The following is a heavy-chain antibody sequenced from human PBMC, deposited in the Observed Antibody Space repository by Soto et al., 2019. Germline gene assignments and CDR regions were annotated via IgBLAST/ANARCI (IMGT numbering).Heavy chain of an antibody. CDR3: AKYGLSLPNCSDNSANWFDP. V-gene: IGHV4-39*01. D-gene: IGHD3-22*01. CDR1: GGSISSSGYY. Sequence: PSETLSLTCTASGGSISSSGYYWGWIRQPPGKGLEWVGSIYYSGSTYYNPSLKSLVTISVDTSKNQFSLKLSSVTAADTAVYFSAKYGLSLPNCSDNSANWFDPWGQGTLVTVSS. CDR2: IYYSGST. J-gene: IGHJ5*02.